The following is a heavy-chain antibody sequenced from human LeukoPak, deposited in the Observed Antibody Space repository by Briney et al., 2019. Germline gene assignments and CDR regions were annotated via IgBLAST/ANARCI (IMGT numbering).Heavy chain of an antibody. V-gene: IGHV1-69*13. Sequence: ASVKVSCKASGGTFSGYAISWVRQAPGQGLEWMGGIIPIFGTANYAQKFQGRVTITADESTSTAYMELSSLRSEDTAVYYCARARIAARPDSWFDPWGQGTLVTVSS. D-gene: IGHD6-6*01. CDR1: GGTFSGYA. CDR2: IIPIFGTA. J-gene: IGHJ5*02. CDR3: ARARIAARPDSWFDP.